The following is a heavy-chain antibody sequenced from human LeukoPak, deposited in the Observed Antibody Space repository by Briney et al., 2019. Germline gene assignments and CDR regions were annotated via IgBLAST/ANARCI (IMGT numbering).Heavy chain of an antibody. CDR3: ARDNSLARKVGAITYNWFDP. V-gene: IGHV4-34*01. J-gene: IGHJ5*02. D-gene: IGHD1-26*01. CDR2: INHSGST. Sequence: SGTLSLTCTVNGGSFNDYYWSWIRQPPGKGLEWIGEINHSGSTNNMSLKSRVTTSVDTSKNQFSLQLTSVTAADTAVYYCARDNSLARKVGAITYNWFDPWGQGTLVTVSS. CDR1: GGSFNDYY.